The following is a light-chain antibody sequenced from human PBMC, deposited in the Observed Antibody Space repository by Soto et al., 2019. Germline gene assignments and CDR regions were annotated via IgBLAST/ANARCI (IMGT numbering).Light chain of an antibody. CDR3: QQRSNWPLT. J-gene: IGKJ4*01. CDR1: QSVSSY. CDR2: DAS. Sequence: EIVLTQSPVTLSLSPGERATLSCRASQSVSSYLAWYQQKPGLAPRLLIYDASNRATGIPARFSGSGSGTDFTLTISSLEPEDFAVYYCQQRSNWPLTFGGGTKVEIK. V-gene: IGKV3-11*01.